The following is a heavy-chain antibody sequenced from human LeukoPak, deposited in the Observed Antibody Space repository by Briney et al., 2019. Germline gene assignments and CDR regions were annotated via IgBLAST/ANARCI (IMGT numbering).Heavy chain of an antibody. CDR1: GGSISSYY. Sequence: SETLSLTCTVSGGSISSYYWGWIRQPPGKGLEWIGSIYYSGSSYYNPFLKSRVTISVDTSKNQFSLKLSSVTATDTAVYYCARHSGSYLRDFDYWGQGTLVTVSS. CDR3: ARHSGSYLRDFDY. D-gene: IGHD1-26*01. CDR2: IYYSGSS. J-gene: IGHJ4*02. V-gene: IGHV4-39*01.